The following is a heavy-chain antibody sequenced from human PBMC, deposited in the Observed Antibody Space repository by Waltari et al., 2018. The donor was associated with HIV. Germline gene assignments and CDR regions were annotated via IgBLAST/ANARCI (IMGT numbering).Heavy chain of an antibody. D-gene: IGHD6-13*01. CDR3: VKEHQYSHSWYSYYGMDV. V-gene: IGHV3-23*01. J-gene: IGHJ6*02. Sequence: EVQVLESGGVLVQPGGSLRLSCAASGFTFSNYGMSWVRQAPGKGLEWVSTISGSGGSTYYADSVKGRFTVSRDNSKNTLYLQMNSLRAEDTAVYFCVKEHQYSHSWYSYYGMDVWGQGTTVTVSS. CDR1: GFTFSNYG. CDR2: ISGSGGST.